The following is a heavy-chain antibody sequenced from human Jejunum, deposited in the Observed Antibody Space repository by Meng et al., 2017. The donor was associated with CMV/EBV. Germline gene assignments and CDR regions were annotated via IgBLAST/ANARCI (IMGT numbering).Heavy chain of an antibody. Sequence: EYTFTDYYVHWVRQAPGQGLEWLGYLNPYTGDTNYAQKFQGRASMTRDTPTNTAYMELTRLRSDDTALYYCAKDAGSFLDYYFDFWGQGTLVTVSS. D-gene: IGHD3-10*01. V-gene: IGHV1-2*02. CDR2: LNPYTGDT. CDR3: AKDAGSFLDYYFDF. CDR1: EYTFTDYY. J-gene: IGHJ4*02.